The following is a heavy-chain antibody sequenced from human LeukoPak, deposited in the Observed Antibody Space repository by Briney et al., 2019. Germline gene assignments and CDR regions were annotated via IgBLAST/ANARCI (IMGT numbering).Heavy chain of an antibody. V-gene: IGHV3-23*01. CDR3: ARDERLLSFLK. J-gene: IGHJ4*02. D-gene: IGHD3-3*01. CDR2: ITGIGGST. CDR1: GFTFSNYG. Sequence: QTGGSLRLSCAASGFTFSNYGLSWVRQAPGKGLEWVSGITGIGGSTYYADSVKGRFTISRDNSKNTLYLQMNSLRAEDTAIYYCARDERLLSFLKWGQGTLVTVSS.